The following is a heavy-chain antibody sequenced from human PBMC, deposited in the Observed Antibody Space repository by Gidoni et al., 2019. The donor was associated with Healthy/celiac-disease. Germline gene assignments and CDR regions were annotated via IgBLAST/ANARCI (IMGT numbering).Heavy chain of an antibody. CDR2: ISSSSSTI. J-gene: IGHJ6*02. Sequence: EVQLVESGGGLVQPGGSLRLSCAASGFTFSSYSMNWVRQAPGKGLEWVSYISSSSSTIYYADSVKGRFTISRDNAKNSLYLQMNSLRAEDTAVYYCARDLMRAWGFGELSDYGMDVWGQGTTVTVSS. D-gene: IGHD3-10*01. CDR1: GFTFSSYS. CDR3: ARDLMRAWGFGELSDYGMDV. V-gene: IGHV3-48*01.